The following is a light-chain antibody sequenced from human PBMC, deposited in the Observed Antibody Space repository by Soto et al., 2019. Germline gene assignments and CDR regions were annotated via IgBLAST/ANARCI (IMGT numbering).Light chain of an antibody. CDR2: DVT. CDR3: SSYSNTLLCV. V-gene: IGLV2-14*03. CDR1: SSDVGGYNF. J-gene: IGLJ7*01. Sequence: QSALTQPASVSGSPGQSITISCTGTSSDVGGYNFVSWYQQHPGKAPKLLIYDVTNRPSGVSNRFSGSKSGNTASLTISGLQAEDEADYYCSSYSNTLLCVFGAGTQLTVL.